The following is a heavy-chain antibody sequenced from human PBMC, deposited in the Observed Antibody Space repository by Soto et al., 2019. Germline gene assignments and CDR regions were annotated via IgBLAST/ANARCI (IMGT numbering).Heavy chain of an antibody. CDR2: IIPILGIA. V-gene: IGHV1-69*08. CDR1: GGTFSSYT. D-gene: IGHD3-22*01. J-gene: IGHJ4*02. Sequence: QVQLVQSGAEVKKPGSSVKVSYKASGGTFSSYTISWVRQAPGQGLEWMGRIIPILGIANYAQKFQGRVTITADKSTSTAYMELSSLRSEDTAVYYCAREPHYYDSSGPEDYWGQGTLVTVSS. CDR3: AREPHYYDSSGPEDY.